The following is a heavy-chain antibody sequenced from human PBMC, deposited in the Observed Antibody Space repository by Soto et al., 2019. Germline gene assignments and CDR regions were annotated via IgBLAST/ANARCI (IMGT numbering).Heavy chain of an antibody. Sequence: EVQLVESGGGLVQPGGSLRLSCAASGFIFNSYTMNWVRQAPGKGLEWVSYISSSSTIYYADSVKGRFTISRDNAKNSLYLQMNSLRVEDTAVYYCARDSGSPDAFDIWGQGTMVTVSS. CDR2: ISSSSTI. CDR1: GFIFNSYT. CDR3: ARDSGSPDAFDI. D-gene: IGHD1-26*01. V-gene: IGHV3-48*01. J-gene: IGHJ3*02.